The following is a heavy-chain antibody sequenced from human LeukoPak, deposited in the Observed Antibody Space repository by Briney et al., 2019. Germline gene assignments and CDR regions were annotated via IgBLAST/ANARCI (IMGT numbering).Heavy chain of an antibody. CDR2: IYYSGST. D-gene: IGHD6-13*01. V-gene: IGHV4-59*01. CDR1: GGSISSYY. J-gene: IGHJ4*02. Sequence: PSETLSLTCTVSGGSISSYYWSWVRQPPGKGLEWIGYIYYSGSTSYNPSLKSRVTISVDTSKNQFSLKLSSVTAADTAVYYCARDRSWSFFSAWGQGTLVTVSS. CDR3: ARDRSWSFFSA.